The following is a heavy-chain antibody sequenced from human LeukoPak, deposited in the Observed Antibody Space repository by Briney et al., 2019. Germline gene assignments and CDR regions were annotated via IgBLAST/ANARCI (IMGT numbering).Heavy chain of an antibody. CDR2: ISAYNGNT. Sequence: ASVKVSCKASGYTFTKYGISWVRQAPGQGLEWMGWISAYNGNTNYAQKLQGRVTMTTDTSTSTAYMELRSLRSDDTAVYYCARDWASRYDSSGYIDYWGQGTLVTVSS. J-gene: IGHJ4*02. CDR3: ARDWASRYDSSGYIDY. V-gene: IGHV1-18*01. CDR1: GYTFTKYG. D-gene: IGHD3-22*01.